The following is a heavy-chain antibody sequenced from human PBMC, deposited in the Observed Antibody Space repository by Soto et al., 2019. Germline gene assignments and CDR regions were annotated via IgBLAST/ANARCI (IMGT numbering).Heavy chain of an antibody. J-gene: IGHJ5*02. CDR1: GFIFRGYA. D-gene: IGHD4-17*01. CDR2: ISGSGGTI. CDR3: TKDGPGHGDYAFDP. Sequence: GGSLRLSCAASGFIFRGYAMSWVGQAPGKGLEWVSSISGSGGTIKYAGSVKGRFTISRENSKNTLYLHMNDLGVEDTALYYCTKDGPGHGDYAFDPWGQGTLVTVSS. V-gene: IGHV3-23*01.